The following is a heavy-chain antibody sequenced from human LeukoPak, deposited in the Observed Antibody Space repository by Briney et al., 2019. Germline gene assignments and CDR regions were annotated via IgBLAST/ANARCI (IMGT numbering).Heavy chain of an antibody. CDR2: THFSGST. V-gene: IGHV4-39*01. CDR1: GGSISSTNHY. D-gene: IGHD1-7*01. Sequence: TSETLSLTCTVSGGSISSTNHYWGWIRQPPGKGLECIGSTHFSGSTHYNPSLNGRATISLDTPKNQFSLKVTSVTAADTAVYYCARQVTGTRVRYFDYWGQGTLVTVSS. CDR3: ARQVTGTRVRYFDY. J-gene: IGHJ4*02.